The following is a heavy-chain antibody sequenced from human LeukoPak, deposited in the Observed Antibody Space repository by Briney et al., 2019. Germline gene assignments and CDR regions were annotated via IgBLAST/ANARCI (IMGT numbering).Heavy chain of an antibody. CDR3: ARRGSLTNWGIVMSWYFDL. D-gene: IGHD7-27*01. J-gene: IGHJ2*01. CDR2: INHSGST. CDR1: GGSFSGYY. Sequence: SETLSLTCAVYGGSFSGYYWSWIRQPPGKGLEWIGEINHSGSTNYNPSLKSRVTISVDTYKKQFSLKLSSVTAADTAVYYCARRGSLTNWGIVMSWYFDLWGRGTLVTVSS. V-gene: IGHV4-34*01.